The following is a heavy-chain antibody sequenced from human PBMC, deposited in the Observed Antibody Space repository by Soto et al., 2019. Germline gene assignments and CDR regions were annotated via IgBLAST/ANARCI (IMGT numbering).Heavy chain of an antibody. CDR1: GFTFSSYS. CDR2: ISSSSSTI. D-gene: IGHD5-12*01. V-gene: IGHV3-48*02. J-gene: IGHJ6*02. CDR3: ARDLNIVATMDYHGMDV. Sequence: GGSLRLSCAASGFTFSSYSMNWVRQAPGKGLEWVSYISSSSSTIYYADSVKGRFTISRDNAKNSLYLQMNSLRDEDTAVYYCARDLNIVATMDYHGMDVWGQGTTVTVSS.